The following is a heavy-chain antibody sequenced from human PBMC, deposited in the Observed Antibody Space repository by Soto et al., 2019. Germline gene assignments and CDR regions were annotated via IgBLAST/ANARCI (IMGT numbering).Heavy chain of an antibody. CDR2: INAGNGNT. Sequence: VKVSCKASGYTFTSYAMHWVRQAPGQRLEWMGWINAGNGNTKYSQKFQGRVTITRDTSASTAYMELSSLGSEDTAVYYCARSIVVVTALDYWGQGTLVTVSS. CDR3: ARSIVVVTALDY. V-gene: IGHV1-3*01. D-gene: IGHD2-21*02. J-gene: IGHJ4*02. CDR1: GYTFTSYA.